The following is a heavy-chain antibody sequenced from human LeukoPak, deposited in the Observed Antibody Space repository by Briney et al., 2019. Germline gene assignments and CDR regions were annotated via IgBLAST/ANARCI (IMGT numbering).Heavy chain of an antibody. V-gene: IGHV1-46*01. CDR1: GYTFTSHY. Sequence: ASVKVSCKAPGYTFTSHYMQWVRLAPGQGLEWMGIINPSGGGTRYAQKFQGRVTMTRDTSTSTVYMELSSLRSEDTAVYYCAREGSGSLPHLDHWGQGTLVTVSS. CDR2: INPSGGGT. D-gene: IGHD3-10*01. J-gene: IGHJ4*02. CDR3: AREGSGSLPHLDH.